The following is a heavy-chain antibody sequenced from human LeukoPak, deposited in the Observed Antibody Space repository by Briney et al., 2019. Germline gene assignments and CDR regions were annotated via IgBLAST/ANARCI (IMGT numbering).Heavy chain of an antibody. Sequence: GGSLRLSCAASGFTFSSYWMSWVRQAPGKGLEWVANIKQDGSEKYYVDSVKGRFTISRDNAKNSLYLRMNSLRAEDTAVYYCARDLYRIVVVPHYFDYWGQGTLVTVSS. CDR3: ARDLYRIVVVPHYFDY. J-gene: IGHJ4*02. CDR1: GFTFSSYW. V-gene: IGHV3-7*01. D-gene: IGHD3-22*01. CDR2: IKQDGSEK.